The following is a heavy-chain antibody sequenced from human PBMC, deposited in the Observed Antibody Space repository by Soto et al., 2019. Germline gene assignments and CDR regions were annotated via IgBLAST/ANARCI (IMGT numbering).Heavy chain of an antibody. V-gene: IGHV1-69*01. CDR1: GGTFSSYA. Sequence: QVQLVQSGAEVKKPGSSVKVSCKASGGTFSSYAISWVRQAPGQGLEWMGGIIPIFGTANYAQKFQGRVTITADESTSTAYMGLGSRRSEATAVYYCASSGAKKIIRGRGGYFDLWGRGTLVTVSS. D-gene: IGHD3-3*01. CDR2: IIPIFGTA. J-gene: IGHJ2*01. CDR3: ASSGAKKIIRGRGGYFDL.